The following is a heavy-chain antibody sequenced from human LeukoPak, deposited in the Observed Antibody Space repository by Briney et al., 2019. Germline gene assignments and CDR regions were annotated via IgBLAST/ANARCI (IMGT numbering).Heavy chain of an antibody. Sequence: GASVKVSCKASGYTFTGYFMHWVRQAPGQGLEWMGWISAYNGNTNYAQKLQGRVTMTTDTSTSTAYMELRSLRSDDTAVYYCAREGVYYYDSSGYFDYWGQGTLVTVSS. V-gene: IGHV1-18*04. J-gene: IGHJ4*02. D-gene: IGHD3-22*01. CDR2: ISAYNGNT. CDR1: GYTFTGYF. CDR3: AREGVYYYDSSGYFDY.